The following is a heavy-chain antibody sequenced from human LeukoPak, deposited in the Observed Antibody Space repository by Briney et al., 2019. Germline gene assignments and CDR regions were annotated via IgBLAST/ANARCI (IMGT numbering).Heavy chain of an antibody. J-gene: IGHJ4*02. Sequence: SVKVSCKASGGTFSSYAISWVRQAPGQGLEWMGRIIPIFGTANYAQKFQGRVTITTDESTSTAYMELRSLRSEDTAVHYCVFDSSGYPYFDYWGQGTLVTVSS. CDR1: GGTFSSYA. CDR3: VFDSSGYPYFDY. D-gene: IGHD3-22*01. V-gene: IGHV1-69*05. CDR2: IIPIFGTA.